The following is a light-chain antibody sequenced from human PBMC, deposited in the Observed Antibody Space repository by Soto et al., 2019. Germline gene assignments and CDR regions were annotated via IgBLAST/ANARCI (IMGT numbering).Light chain of an antibody. CDR3: QQYNSYSPT. J-gene: IGKJ1*01. CDR1: QSISVW. V-gene: IGKV1-5*03. CDR2: KAS. Sequence: DIQMTQSPSTLSASVGDRVTITCRASQSISVWLAWYQQKAGKAPNLLIYKASRLESGGPSRFSGSGSETEFALTISGRQPGDSATYDCQQYNSYSPTFGQGTKVDIK.